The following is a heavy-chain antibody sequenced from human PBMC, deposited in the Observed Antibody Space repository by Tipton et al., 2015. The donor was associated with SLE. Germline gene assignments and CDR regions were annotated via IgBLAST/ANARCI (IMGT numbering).Heavy chain of an antibody. CDR2: ISSSSSYI. D-gene: IGHD3-22*01. V-gene: IGHV3-21*01. J-gene: IGHJ3*02. CDR3: ARDATMIVVVGSAFDI. Sequence: SLRLSCAASGFTFSSYAMHWVRQAPGKGLEWVSSISSSSSYIYYADSVEGRFTISRDNAKNSLYLQMNSLRAEDTAVYYCARDATMIVVVGSAFDIWGQGTMVTVSS. CDR1: GFTFSSYA.